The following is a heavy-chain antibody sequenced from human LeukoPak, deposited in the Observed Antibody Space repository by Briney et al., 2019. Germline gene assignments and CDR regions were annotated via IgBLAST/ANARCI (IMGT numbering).Heavy chain of an antibody. CDR2: IYYSGST. CDR1: GGSFSGYY. CDR3: ARRYSGYSSSWFRI. D-gene: IGHD6-13*01. J-gene: IGHJ3*02. Sequence: SETLSLTCAVYGGSFSGYYWGWIRQPPGKGLEWIGSIYYSGSTYYNPSLKSRVTISVDTSKNQFSLKLSSVTAADTAVYYCARRYSGYSSSWFRIWGQGTMVTVSS. V-gene: IGHV4-39*01.